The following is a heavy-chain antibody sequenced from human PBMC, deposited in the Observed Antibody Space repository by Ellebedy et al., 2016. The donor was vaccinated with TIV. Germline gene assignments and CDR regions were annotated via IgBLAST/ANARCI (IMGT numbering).Heavy chain of an antibody. CDR1: GDSISTSNYY. CDR3: GRQTRLSPYDSSGYFDY. Sequence: MPGGSLRLSCTASGDSISTSNYYLGWVRQPPGKGLEWIGSLFYSGSTNYNPSLRSRVTISIDPSMNQFSLKLSSVTVADTAVYYCGRQTRLSPYDSSGYFDYWGQGSLVTVSS. CDR2: LFYSGST. J-gene: IGHJ4*02. V-gene: IGHV4-39*07. D-gene: IGHD3-22*01.